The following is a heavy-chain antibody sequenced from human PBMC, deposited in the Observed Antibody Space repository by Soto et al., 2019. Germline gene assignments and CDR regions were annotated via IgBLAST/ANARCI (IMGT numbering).Heavy chain of an antibody. D-gene: IGHD2-15*01. V-gene: IGHV3-66*01. J-gene: IGHJ6*03. CDR1: GFTVSSNY. CDR2: VYSGGST. CDR3: ARDGRYCSGGSCYYYYYYMDA. Sequence: EVQLVESGGGLVQPGGSLRLSCAASGFTVSSNYMSWVRQAPGKGLEWVSLVYSGGSTYYADSVKGRFTISRDNSKNTLYLQMNSLRAEYTAVYYCARDGRYCSGGSCYYYYYYMDAWGKGTTVTVSS.